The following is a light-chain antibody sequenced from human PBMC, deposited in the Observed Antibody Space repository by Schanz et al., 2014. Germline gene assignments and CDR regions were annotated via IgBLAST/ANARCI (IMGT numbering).Light chain of an antibody. Sequence: QSALTQPASVSGSPGQSITISCTGSSSDVGGYNFVSWYQHHPGQAPKLMIYDVSNRPSGVSNRFSGSKSGNTASLTVSGLQAEDEADYYCSSYAGSNNWVFGGGTKLTVL. V-gene: IGLV2-14*03. CDR3: SSYAGSNNWV. J-gene: IGLJ3*02. CDR1: SSDVGGYNF. CDR2: DVS.